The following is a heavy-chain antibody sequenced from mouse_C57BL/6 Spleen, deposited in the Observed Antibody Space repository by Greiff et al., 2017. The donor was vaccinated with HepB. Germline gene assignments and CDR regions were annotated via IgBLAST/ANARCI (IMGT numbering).Heavy chain of an antibody. CDR2: INYDGSST. Sequence: EVKLVESEGGLVQPGSSMKLSCTASGFTFSDYYMAWVRQVPEKGLEWVANINYDGSSTYYLDSLKSRFIISRDNAKNILYLQMSSLKSEDTATYYCAREEERYYAMDYWGQGTSVTVSS. J-gene: IGHJ4*01. CDR1: GFTFSDYY. V-gene: IGHV5-16*01. CDR3: AREEERYYAMDY.